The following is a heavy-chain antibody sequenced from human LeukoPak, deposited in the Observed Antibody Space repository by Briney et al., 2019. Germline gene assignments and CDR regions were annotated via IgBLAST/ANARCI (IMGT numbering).Heavy chain of an antibody. CDR1: GFTFSSYA. V-gene: IGHV3-48*01. CDR2: FSISSNI. CDR3: VRGAGPFGDYRDS. J-gene: IGHJ4*02. D-gene: IGHD4-17*01. Sequence: PGGSLRLSCAASGFTFSSYAMSWVRQAPGKGLEWVSCFSISSNIYYADSVKGRFTISRDNVENSLYLDMSSLRVEDTAVYYCVRGAGPFGDYRDSWGQGTLVTVSS.